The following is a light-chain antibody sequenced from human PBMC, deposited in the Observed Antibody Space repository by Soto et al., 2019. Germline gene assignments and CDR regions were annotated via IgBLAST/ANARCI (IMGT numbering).Light chain of an antibody. CDR1: QSVSNNY. Sequence: EIVLTQSPGTLSLSPGERATLSCRASQSVSNNYLSWYQQKPGQAPRLLIHAASSRATGIPDRFSGSGSGTDFTLTISRPEPEDVAVYYCQQYGESPRTFGQGTKVEIK. J-gene: IGKJ1*01. CDR2: AAS. V-gene: IGKV3-20*01. CDR3: QQYGESPRT.